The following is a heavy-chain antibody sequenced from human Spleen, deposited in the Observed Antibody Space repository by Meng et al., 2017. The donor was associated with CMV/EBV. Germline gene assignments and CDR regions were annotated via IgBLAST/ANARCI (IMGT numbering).Heavy chain of an antibody. CDR2: INPNSGGT. CDR3: ARGGEVVPAAIRNY. J-gene: IGHJ4*02. CDR1: GYNFTGYY. Sequence: KASGYNFTGYYMHWVRQAPGQGLEWMGWINPNSGGTNYAQKFQGRVTMTRDTSISTAYMELSRLRSDDTAVYYCARGGEVVPAAIRNYWGQGTLVTVSS. V-gene: IGHV1-2*02. D-gene: IGHD2-2*01.